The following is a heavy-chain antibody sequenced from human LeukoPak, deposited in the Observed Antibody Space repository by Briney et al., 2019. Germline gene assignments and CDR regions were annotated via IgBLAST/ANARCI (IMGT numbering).Heavy chain of an antibody. Sequence: GASVKVSCKASGYTFTSYGISWVRQAPGQGLEWMGWISAYNGNTNYAQKLQGRVTMTTDTSTNTAYMELRSLRSDDMAVYYCARDRAPSYYYDSSDYSRLFDYWGQGTLVTVSS. CDR1: GYTFTSYG. CDR3: ARDRAPSYYYDSSDYSRLFDY. CDR2: ISAYNGNT. V-gene: IGHV1-18*03. D-gene: IGHD3-22*01. J-gene: IGHJ4*02.